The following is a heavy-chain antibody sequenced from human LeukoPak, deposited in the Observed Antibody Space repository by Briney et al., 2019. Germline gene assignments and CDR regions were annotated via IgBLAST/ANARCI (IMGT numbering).Heavy chain of an antibody. CDR3: ARGTGGIAAAGNFDY. Sequence: PGGSLRLSCAASGFTFSSYAMHWVRQAPGKGLEWVAVISYDGSNKYYADSVKGRFTISRDNSKNTLYLQMNSLRAEDTAVYYCARGTGGIAAAGNFDYWGQGTLVTVSS. V-gene: IGHV3-30*04. J-gene: IGHJ4*02. D-gene: IGHD6-13*01. CDR1: GFTFSSYA. CDR2: ISYDGSNK.